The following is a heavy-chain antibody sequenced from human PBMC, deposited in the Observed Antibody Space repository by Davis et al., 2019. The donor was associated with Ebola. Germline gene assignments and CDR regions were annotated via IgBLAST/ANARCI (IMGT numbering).Heavy chain of an antibody. V-gene: IGHV1-69*05. D-gene: IGHD3-10*01. J-gene: IGHJ6*04. CDR1: GGTFSSYA. CDR3: ARDASGTNYYYYGMDV. CDR2: IIPIFGTA. Sequence: AASVKVSCKASGGTFSSYAISWVRQAPGQGLEWMGGIIPIFGTANYAQKFQGRVTVTTDSSTSRAYMELTSLRSDDSAVYYCARDASGTNYYYYGMDVWGKGTTVTVSS.